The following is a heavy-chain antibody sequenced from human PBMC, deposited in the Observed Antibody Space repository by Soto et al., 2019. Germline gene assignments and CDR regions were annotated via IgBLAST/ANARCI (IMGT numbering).Heavy chain of an antibody. CDR1: GFSLSTSGVG. CDR3: AHIFSIGLHTAMALNWFDP. J-gene: IGHJ5*02. V-gene: IGHV2-5*02. Sequence: QITLKESGPTLVKPSETLTLTCTFSGFSLSTSGVGVGWIRQPPGKALEWLALIYWDDDKRYSPSLKSRLTITKDTSKNQVVLTMTNMDPVDTATYYCAHIFSIGLHTAMALNWFDPWGQGTLVTVSS. CDR2: IYWDDDK. D-gene: IGHD5-18*01.